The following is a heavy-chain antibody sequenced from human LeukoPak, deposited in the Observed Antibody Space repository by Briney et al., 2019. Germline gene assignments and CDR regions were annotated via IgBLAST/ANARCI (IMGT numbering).Heavy chain of an antibody. V-gene: IGHV1-2*02. CDR3: AKVGAVAGKKSAFDI. J-gene: IGHJ3*02. D-gene: IGHD6-19*01. CDR1: GYSFTDYH. Sequence: ASVKVSCKASGYSFTDYHIHWVRQAPGQGLEWMGWINPNSGGTNYAQTFQGRVTLTRDTSISTAYMELSRLTSDDTAVFYCAKVGAVAGKKSAFDIWGEGTMVTISS. CDR2: INPNSGGT.